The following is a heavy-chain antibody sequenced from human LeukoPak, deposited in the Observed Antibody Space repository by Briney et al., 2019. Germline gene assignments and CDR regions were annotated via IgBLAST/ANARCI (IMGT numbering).Heavy chain of an antibody. CDR2: ISGSGGTT. Sequence: PGGSLRLSCAASGFSFSTYAMSWARQAPGKGLEWVSRISGSGGTTYYADSVKGRFTISRDNSKNTLYLQMNSLRAEDTAVYYCAKVTLHWMVGGPFDSWGQGTLVTVSS. CDR3: AKVTLHWMVGGPFDS. D-gene: IGHD3-10*01. CDR1: GFSFSTYA. J-gene: IGHJ4*02. V-gene: IGHV3-23*01.